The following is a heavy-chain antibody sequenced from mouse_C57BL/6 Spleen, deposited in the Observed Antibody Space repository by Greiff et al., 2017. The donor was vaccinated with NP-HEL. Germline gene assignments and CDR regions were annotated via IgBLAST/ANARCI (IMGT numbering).Heavy chain of an antibody. CDR3: ARSIYYGSEGFAY. V-gene: IGHV1-39*01. D-gene: IGHD1-1*01. J-gene: IGHJ3*01. CDR2: INPNYGTT. CDR1: GYSFTDYN. Sequence: VQLKESGPELVKPGASVKISCKASGYSFTDYNMNWVKQSNGKSLEWIGVINPNYGTTSYNQKFKGKATLTVDQSSSTAYMQLNSLTSEDSAVYYCARSIYYGSEGFAYWGQGTLVTVSA.